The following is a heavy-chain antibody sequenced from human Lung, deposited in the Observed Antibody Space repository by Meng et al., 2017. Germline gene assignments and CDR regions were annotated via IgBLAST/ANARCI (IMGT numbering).Heavy chain of an antibody. J-gene: IGHJ4*02. CDR1: GYNFTDYY. D-gene: IGHD6-25*01. CDR2: INPKSGDT. V-gene: IGHV1-2*06. CDR3: ARDEDISAAGKLFGDY. Sequence: ASVKVSCKPSGYNFTDYYIHWVRRAPGQGLEWMGRINPKSGDTHYAQKFQARVTITGDTSISTAYMELSGLRSDDTAMYYCARDEDISAAGKLFGDYWGQGTLVTVSS.